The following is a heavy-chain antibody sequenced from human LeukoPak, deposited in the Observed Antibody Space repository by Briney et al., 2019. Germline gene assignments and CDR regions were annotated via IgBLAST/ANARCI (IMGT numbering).Heavy chain of an antibody. CDR3: AKGMHSGWYEDAFDI. J-gene: IGHJ3*02. V-gene: IGHV3-23*01. D-gene: IGHD6-19*01. CDR1: GFTFSSYA. Sequence: GGSLRLSCAASGFTFSSYAMSWVRQAPGKGLEWVSAISGSGGSTYYADSVKGRFTISRDNPKNTLYLQMNSLRAEDTAVYYCAKGMHSGWYEDAFDIWGQGTMVTVSS. CDR2: ISGSGGST.